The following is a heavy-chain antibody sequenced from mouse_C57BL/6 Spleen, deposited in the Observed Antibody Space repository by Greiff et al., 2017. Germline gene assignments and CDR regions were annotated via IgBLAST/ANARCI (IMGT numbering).Heavy chain of an antibody. CDR3: ASLTGPGYFDY. D-gene: IGHD4-1*01. J-gene: IGHJ2*01. CDR2: ILPGGGNT. Sequence: QVQLQQPGAELMKPGASVKLSCKATGYTFTGYWIEWVKQRPGHGLEWIGEILPGGGNTNYNQKFKGKATFTEDTSSNTAYMQLSSLTAEDSAIYYCASLTGPGYFDYWGQGTTLTVSS. V-gene: IGHV1-9*01. CDR1: GYTFTGYW.